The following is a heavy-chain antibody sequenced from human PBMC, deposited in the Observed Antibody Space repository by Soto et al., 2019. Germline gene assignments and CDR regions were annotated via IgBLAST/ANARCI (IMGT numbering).Heavy chain of an antibody. D-gene: IGHD2-15*01. CDR2: ISSSGSTI. V-gene: IGHV3-11*01. Sequence: GGSLRLSCAASGFTFSDYYMSWIRQAPGKGLEWVSYISSSGSTIYYADSVKGRFTISRDNAKNSLYLQMNSLRAEDTAVYYCARDRAPADDCSGGSCYPYYYYYGMDVWGQGTTVTVSS. J-gene: IGHJ6*02. CDR3: ARDRAPADDCSGGSCYPYYYYYGMDV. CDR1: GFTFSDYY.